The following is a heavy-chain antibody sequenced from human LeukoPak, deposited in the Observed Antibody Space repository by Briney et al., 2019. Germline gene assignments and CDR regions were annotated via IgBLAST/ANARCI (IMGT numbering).Heavy chain of an antibody. CDR3: AKDRGPYVAIDNNCFDP. D-gene: IGHD2-21*01. V-gene: IGHV3-23*01. CDR2: ICGYGDDT. Sequence: GSLRLSCAASGFTFNLYAMSWVRQAPGRGLEWVSSICGYGDDTYYADSGKGRFTLSKDNSKGTLYLQMFSRRAEDTAVYYCAKDRGPYVAIDNNCFDPWGQGTLVTVSS. J-gene: IGHJ5*02. CDR1: GFTFNLYA.